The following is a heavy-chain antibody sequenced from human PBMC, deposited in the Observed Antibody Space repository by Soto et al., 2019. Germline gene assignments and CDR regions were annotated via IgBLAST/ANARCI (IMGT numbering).Heavy chain of an antibody. Sequence: QTLSLTCAISGDIVSSNSAPWNWISQSPSRGLEWLGRTYYKSKWNNDYALSVKSRITINPDTSKNQFSLHLYSVTPEDTAVYYCTGITWFRGMDVWGQGTPVTV. V-gene: IGHV6-1*01. CDR2: TYYKSKWNN. J-gene: IGHJ6*02. CDR3: TGITWFRGMDV. D-gene: IGHD3-10*01. CDR1: GDIVSSNSAP.